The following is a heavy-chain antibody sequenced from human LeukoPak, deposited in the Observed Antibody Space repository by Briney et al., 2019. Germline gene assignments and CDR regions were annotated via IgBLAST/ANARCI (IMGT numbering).Heavy chain of an antibody. CDR1: GFTFSSYG. CDR2: IRYDGSNK. D-gene: IGHD3-10*01. V-gene: IGHV3-30*02. Sequence: GGSLRLSCAASGFTFSSYGMHWVRQAPGKGLEWVAFIRYDGSNKYYADSVKGRFTISRDNSKNTLYLQMNSLRAEDTAVYYCARSTGWFGELGLDYWGQGTLVTVSS. J-gene: IGHJ4*02. CDR3: ARSTGWFGELGLDY.